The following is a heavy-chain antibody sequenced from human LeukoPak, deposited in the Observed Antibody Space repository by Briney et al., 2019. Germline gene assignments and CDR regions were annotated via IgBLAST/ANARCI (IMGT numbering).Heavy chain of an antibody. V-gene: IGHV3-21*01. J-gene: IGHJ4*02. CDR2: ISSGSTYI. Sequence: AGGSLRLSCAASGFTFSTYSINWVRQAPGKRLEWVSSISSGSTYIYYADSVKGRFTISRDNAKNSLSLQMNSLRADDTAVYYCARGSGSGWSWGTNYFDYWGQGSLVTVSS. CDR1: GFTFSTYS. CDR3: ARGSGSGWSWGTNYFDY. D-gene: IGHD6-19*01.